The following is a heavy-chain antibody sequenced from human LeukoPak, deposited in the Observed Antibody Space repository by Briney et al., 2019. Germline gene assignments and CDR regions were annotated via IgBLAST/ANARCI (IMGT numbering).Heavy chain of an antibody. Sequence: TSETLSLTCAVYGGSFSGYYWSWIRQPPGKGLEWIGEINHSGSTNYNPSLKSRVTISVDTSKNQFSLKLSSVTAADTAVYYCARGKGRYYYDSSGYYYVDYWGQGTLVTVPS. D-gene: IGHD3-22*01. CDR1: GGSFSGYY. CDR3: ARGKGRYYYDSSGYYYVDY. J-gene: IGHJ4*02. V-gene: IGHV4-34*01. CDR2: INHSGST.